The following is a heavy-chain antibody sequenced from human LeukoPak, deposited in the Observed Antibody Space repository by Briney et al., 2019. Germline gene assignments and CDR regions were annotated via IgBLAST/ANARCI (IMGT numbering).Heavy chain of an antibody. J-gene: IGHJ5*02. CDR1: GYSFTSYW. D-gene: IGHD3-16*01. CDR3: ARRVNDYVWAMSWFDP. Sequence: GESLKISCKGSGYSFTSYWIGWVRQMPGKGLEWMGIIYPGASDTRYSPSFQGQVTISADKSISTAYLQWSSLKASDTAMYYCARRVNDYVWAMSWFDPWGQGTLVTVSS. CDR2: IYPGASDT. V-gene: IGHV5-51*01.